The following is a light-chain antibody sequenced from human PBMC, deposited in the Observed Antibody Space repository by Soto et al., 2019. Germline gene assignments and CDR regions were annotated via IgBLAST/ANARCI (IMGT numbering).Light chain of an antibody. CDR3: QQYGSPPIT. CDR1: QSVSSSN. CDR2: GAS. J-gene: IGKJ4*01. Sequence: DIVLTQSPGTLSLSPGERATLSCRASQSVSSSNFAWYQQKPGQAPRLLIYGASSRATGFPDRFSGSESGTDFTLTISRLEPEDFAVYYCQQYGSPPITFGGGTKLEIK. V-gene: IGKV3-20*01.